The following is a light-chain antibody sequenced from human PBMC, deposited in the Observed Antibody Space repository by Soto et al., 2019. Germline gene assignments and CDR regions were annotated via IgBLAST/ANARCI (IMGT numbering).Light chain of an antibody. CDR1: QSISSY. J-gene: IGKJ2*01. CDR2: AAS. V-gene: IGKV1-39*01. Sequence: DIQMTQSPSSLSASVGDRVTITCRASQSISSYLNWYQQKPGKAPKLLIYAASSLQSGVPSRFSGSGSGTVITLTISSLQPEDFATYYCQQSYSTPRTFGQGTKLEIK. CDR3: QQSYSTPRT.